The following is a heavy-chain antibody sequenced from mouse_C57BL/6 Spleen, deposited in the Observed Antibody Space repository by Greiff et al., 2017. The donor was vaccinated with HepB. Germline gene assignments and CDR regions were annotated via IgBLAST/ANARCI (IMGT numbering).Heavy chain of an antibody. J-gene: IGHJ3*01. D-gene: IGHD2-3*01. Sequence: EVKVEESGGGLVKPGGSLKLSCAASGFTFSSYAMSWVRQTPEKRLEWVATISDGGSYTYYPDNVKGRFTISRDNAKNNLYLQMRHLKSEDTAMYYCARDEYDGSPFAYWGQGTLVTVSA. CDR3: ARDEYDGSPFAY. CDR1: GFTFSSYA. CDR2: ISDGGSYT. V-gene: IGHV5-4*01.